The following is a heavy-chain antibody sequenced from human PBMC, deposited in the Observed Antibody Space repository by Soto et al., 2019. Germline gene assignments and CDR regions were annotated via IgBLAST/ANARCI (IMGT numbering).Heavy chain of an antibody. V-gene: IGHV4-39*01. J-gene: IGHJ5*02. CDR1: GGSILDSTYY. CDR3: ARQASGYYYGWFDP. D-gene: IGHD3-22*01. Sequence: SETLSLTCTVSGGSILDSTYYWAWIRQSPGKGLEWIGTIFYSGGTFYTPSLKSRVTMSVDTSNNQFSLKLSSVTAADTAVYYCARQASGYYYGWFDPWGQGTLVTAPQ. CDR2: IFYSGGT.